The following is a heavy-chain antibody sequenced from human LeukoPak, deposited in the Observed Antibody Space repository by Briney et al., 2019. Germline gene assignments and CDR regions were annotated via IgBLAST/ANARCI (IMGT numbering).Heavy chain of an antibody. CDR3: ARSPTRSHFDY. J-gene: IGHJ4*02. CDR2: IYYSGST. V-gene: IGHV4-59*12. Sequence: SETLSLTCTVSGGSISSYYWSWIRQPPGKGLEWIGYIYYSGSTNYNPSLKSRVTISVDTSKNQFSLKLSSVTAADTAVYYCARSPTRSHFDYWGQGTLVTVSS. CDR1: GGSISSYY. D-gene: IGHD5-24*01.